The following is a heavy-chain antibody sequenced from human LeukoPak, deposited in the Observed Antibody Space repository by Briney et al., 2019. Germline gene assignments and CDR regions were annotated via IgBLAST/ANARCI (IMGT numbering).Heavy chain of an antibody. J-gene: IGHJ6*03. D-gene: IGHD3-10*01. V-gene: IGHV3-23*01. CDR2: ISGRSGGT. CDR1: GFTFNNFG. CDR3: AKHNAIRGVQNYYYSYMDA. Sequence: AGGSLRLSCAASGFTFNNFGMSWVRQAPGKGLEWVSTISGRSGGTFYADSVKGRFTISRDNSKNTLYLQMDGLRAEDTAVYYCAKHNAIRGVQNYYYSYMDAWGKGTTVTISS.